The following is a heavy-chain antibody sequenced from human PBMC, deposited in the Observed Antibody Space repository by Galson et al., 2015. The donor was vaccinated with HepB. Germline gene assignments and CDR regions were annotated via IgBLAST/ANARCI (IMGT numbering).Heavy chain of an antibody. CDR2: IGTTGDT. D-gene: IGHD1-26*01. Sequence: SLRLSCAASGFTFSSYDMHWVRQVTGKGLEWVSVIGTTGDTNYPGSAKGRFTISRENAKNSLYLQINSLRVGDTAVYYCARRHASWGGFDIWGQGTMVTVAS. CDR1: GFTFSSYD. V-gene: IGHV3-13*01. CDR3: ARRHASWGGFDI. J-gene: IGHJ3*02.